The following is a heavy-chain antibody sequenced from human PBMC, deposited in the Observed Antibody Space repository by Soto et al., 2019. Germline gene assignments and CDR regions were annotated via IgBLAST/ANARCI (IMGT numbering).Heavy chain of an antibody. CDR2: IYHSGST. D-gene: IGHD2-2*01. CDR1: GYSISSGYY. V-gene: IGHV4-38-2*01. CDR3: ARCHCSTTSCSWFDP. Sequence: SETLSLTCVVSGYSISSGYYWGWIRQPPGKGLEWIGSIYHSGSTYYNPSLKSRVTVSVDTSRNQFSLELSSVTAADTAVYYCARCHCSTTSCSWFDPWGQGTLVTVSS. J-gene: IGHJ5*02.